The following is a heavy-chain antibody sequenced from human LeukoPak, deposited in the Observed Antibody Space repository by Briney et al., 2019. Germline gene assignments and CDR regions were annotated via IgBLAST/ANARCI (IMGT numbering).Heavy chain of an antibody. Sequence: GGSLRLSCAASGLTFSSYGMNWVRQAPGKGLEWVAVISYDGSNKYYADSVKGRFTISRDNSKNTLYLQMNSLRAEDTAVYYCAKDHSNGDYGVDYWGQGTLVTVSS. V-gene: IGHV3-30*18. CDR3: AKDHSNGDYGVDY. CDR2: ISYDGSNK. J-gene: IGHJ4*02. CDR1: GLTFSSYG. D-gene: IGHD4-17*01.